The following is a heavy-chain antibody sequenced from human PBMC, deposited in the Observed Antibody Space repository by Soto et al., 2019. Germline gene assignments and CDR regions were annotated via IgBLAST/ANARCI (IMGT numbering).Heavy chain of an antibody. CDR1: GYTFTVYY. CDR2: INPNSGGT. CDR3: ARDIDMDIVVEVAASAPGY. V-gene: IGHV1-2*02. D-gene: IGHD2-2*03. Sequence: AAVKVSCKASGYTFTVYYIHWVRQAPGQGLEWMGWINPNSGGTNYAQKLQGRVTMTRDPSISTAYMELSRLRSDDTAVYYCARDIDMDIVVEVAASAPGYWGQGTLLTVSS. J-gene: IGHJ4*02.